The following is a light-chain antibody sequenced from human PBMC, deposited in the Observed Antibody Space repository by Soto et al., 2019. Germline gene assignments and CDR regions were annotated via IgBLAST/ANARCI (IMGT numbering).Light chain of an antibody. Sequence: ARATVTCRACPGITKYLTWCQHKPWXAPNLLIYHASTLQAGGPSRFRGSGSGTDFTLTISRLQPEDFATYFWQQSKRSTPTFGGGTKVDIK. J-gene: IGKJ4*02. V-gene: IGKV1-39*01. CDR2: HAS. CDR1: PGITKY. CDR3: QQSKRSTPT.